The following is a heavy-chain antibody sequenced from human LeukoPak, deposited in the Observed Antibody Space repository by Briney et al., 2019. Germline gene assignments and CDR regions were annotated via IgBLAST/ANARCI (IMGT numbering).Heavy chain of an antibody. CDR3: ARLGYSSSDDY. Sequence: PSETLSLTCTVSGGSISSYYWSWIRQPPGKGLEWIGYIYYSGSTNYNPSLESRVTISVDTSKNQFSLKLSSVTAADTAVYYCARLGYSSSDDYWGQGTLVAVSS. J-gene: IGHJ4*02. CDR2: IYYSGST. V-gene: IGHV4-59*08. D-gene: IGHD6-13*01. CDR1: GGSISSYY.